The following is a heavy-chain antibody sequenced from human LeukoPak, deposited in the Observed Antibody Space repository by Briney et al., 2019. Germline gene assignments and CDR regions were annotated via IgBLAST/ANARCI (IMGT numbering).Heavy chain of an antibody. Sequence: ASVKVSCKASGGTFSSYAISWVRQAPGQGLEWMGRIIPIVGIANYAQKFQGRVTITADKSTSTAYMELSSLRSEDTAVHYCAGLVTTDYYFDYWGQGTLVTVSS. J-gene: IGHJ4*02. CDR1: GGTFSSYA. CDR2: IIPIVGIA. D-gene: IGHD4-11*01. V-gene: IGHV1-69*04. CDR3: AGLVTTDYYFDY.